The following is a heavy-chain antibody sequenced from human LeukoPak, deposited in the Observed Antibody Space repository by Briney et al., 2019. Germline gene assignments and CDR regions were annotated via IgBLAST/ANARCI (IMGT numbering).Heavy chain of an antibody. J-gene: IGHJ6*03. D-gene: IGHD3-10*01. CDR3: AKNHGSGSYYYYYYMDV. V-gene: IGHV3-33*06. CDR2: IWYDGSNK. Sequence: GGSLRLSCAASGFTFSSSGMHWVRQAPGKGLEWVAVIWYDGSNKYYADSVKGRFTISRDNSKNTLYLQMNRLRAEDTAVYYCAKNHGSGSYYYYYYMDVWGKGTTVTVSS. CDR1: GFTFSSSG.